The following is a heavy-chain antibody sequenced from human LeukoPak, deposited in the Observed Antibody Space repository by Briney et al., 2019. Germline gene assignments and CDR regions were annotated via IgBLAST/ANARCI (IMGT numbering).Heavy chain of an antibody. J-gene: IGHJ3*02. CDR1: GYSFTSYL. CDR2: IYPDDSHT. V-gene: IGHV5-51*01. Sequence: LGESLKISRRGSGYSFTSYLIGWVRQVPGKGLEWMGFIYPDDSHTRYSPSFEGQVNSSADKSINTAYLQWSRLRASDTAMYYCARHRTTGYSVSAFDMWGQGTLVTVSS. D-gene: IGHD5/OR15-5a*01. CDR3: ARHRTTGYSVSAFDM.